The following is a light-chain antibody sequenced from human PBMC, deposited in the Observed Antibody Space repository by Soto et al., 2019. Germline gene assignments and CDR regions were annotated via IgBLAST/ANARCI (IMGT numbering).Light chain of an antibody. CDR2: TTN. Sequence: QSVLTQPHSASGTPGQRVTISCSGSSSNIGTSSVHWFQQLPGTAPKLLISTTNQRPSGVPERFSGSKSGTSASLAISGLQSEYEANYYCAAWIDSLNGHVVGTGTKVPVL. CDR3: AAWIDSLNGHV. V-gene: IGLV1-44*01. J-gene: IGLJ1*01. CDR1: SSNIGTSS.